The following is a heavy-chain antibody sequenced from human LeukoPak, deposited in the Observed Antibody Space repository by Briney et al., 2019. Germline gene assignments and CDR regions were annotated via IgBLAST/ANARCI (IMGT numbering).Heavy chain of an antibody. Sequence: GGSLRLSCAASGFTFSRYWMSWVRQAPGKGLEWVANIKQDGSEKYYVDSVKGRFTISRDNAKNSLYLQMNSLRAEDTAVYYCARQGYCSGGSCYSDFDYWGQGTLVTVSS. CDR3: ARQGYCSGGSCYSDFDY. J-gene: IGHJ4*02. D-gene: IGHD2-15*01. CDR2: IKQDGSEK. CDR1: GFTFSRYW. V-gene: IGHV3-7*03.